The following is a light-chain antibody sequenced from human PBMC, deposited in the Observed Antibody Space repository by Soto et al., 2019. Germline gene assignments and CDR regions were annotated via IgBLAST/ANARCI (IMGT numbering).Light chain of an antibody. CDR1: SSNIGAGYD. CDR2: GNS. CDR3: QSYDSSLSGSV. Sequence: QSALTQPPSVSGAPGQRVTISCTGSSSNIGAGYDVHWYQQLPGTAPKLLIYGNSNRPSGVPDRFSGSKSGTSASLAITGLQAEDEADYYCQSYDSSLSGSVLGGGTQLTVL. J-gene: IGLJ7*01. V-gene: IGLV1-40*01.